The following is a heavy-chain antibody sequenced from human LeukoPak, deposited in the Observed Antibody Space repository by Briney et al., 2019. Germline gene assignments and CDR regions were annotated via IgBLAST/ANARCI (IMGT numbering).Heavy chain of an antibody. CDR3: ARGRLRYYFDY. CDR2: INHSGST. Sequence: NTSETLSLTCAVYGGSFSGYYWSWIRQPPGKGLEWIGEINHSGSTNYNPSLKSRVTISVDTSKNQFSLKLSSVTAADTAVYYCARGRLRYYFDYWGQGTLVTVSS. D-gene: IGHD4-17*01. J-gene: IGHJ4*02. CDR1: GGSFSGYY. V-gene: IGHV4-34*01.